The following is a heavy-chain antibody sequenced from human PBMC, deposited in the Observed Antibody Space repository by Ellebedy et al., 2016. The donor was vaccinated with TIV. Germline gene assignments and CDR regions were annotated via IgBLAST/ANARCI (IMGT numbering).Heavy chain of an antibody. J-gene: IGHJ4*02. V-gene: IGHV3-74*01. D-gene: IGHD2-15*01. CDR3: ARSPGGGTDDY. CDR2: INTDGSRT. Sequence: GESLKISXAASGFTFSSFWIHWVRQAPGKGLVWVSSINTDGSRTNNADSVKGRFTISRDNAKNTVSLQMNSLRAEDTAVYYCARSPGGGTDDYWGQGTLVTVSS. CDR1: GFTFSSFW.